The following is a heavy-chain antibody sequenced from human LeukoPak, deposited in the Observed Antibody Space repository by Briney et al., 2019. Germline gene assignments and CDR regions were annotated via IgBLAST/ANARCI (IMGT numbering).Heavy chain of an antibody. V-gene: IGHV1-8*01. Sequence: ASVKVSCKASGFTFTSYDINWVRQASGQGFEWMGWMNPNTGNTGYAQKFQGRVTMTRDTSTSTAYMELRGLRSEDTAVYYCVRDGEGAGISVNYWFDPWGQGTLVTVSS. CDR1: GFTFTSYD. D-gene: IGHD6-13*01. J-gene: IGHJ5*02. CDR2: MNPNTGNT. CDR3: VRDGEGAGISVNYWFDP.